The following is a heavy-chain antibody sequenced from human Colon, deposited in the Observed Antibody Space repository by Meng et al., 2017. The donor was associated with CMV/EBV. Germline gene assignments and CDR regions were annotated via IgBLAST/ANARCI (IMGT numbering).Heavy chain of an antibody. CDR3: ARASNSSFDT. J-gene: IGHJ5*02. CDR2: ISHDGRNK. CDR1: GFTFSAYP. V-gene: IGHV3-30*04. D-gene: IGHD4-11*01. Sequence: GGSLRLSCAASGFTFSAYPIHWVRQAPGKGLEWVAIISHDGRNKYYAESVKGRFTISRDNSQNTVNLQMNSLTGDDTAVYYCARASNSSFDTWGQGTLVTVSS.